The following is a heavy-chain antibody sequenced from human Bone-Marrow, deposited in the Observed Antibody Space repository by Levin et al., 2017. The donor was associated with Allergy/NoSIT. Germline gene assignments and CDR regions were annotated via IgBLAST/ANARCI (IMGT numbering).Heavy chain of an antibody. CDR1: GGTFSSYA. CDR2: IIPIFGTA. V-gene: IGHV1-69*13. J-gene: IGHJ5*02. CDR3: AREDMITIFGVVHTSFRFDP. D-gene: IGHD3-3*01. Sequence: ASVKVSCKASGGTFSSYAISWVRQAPGQGLEWMGGIIPIFGTANYAQKFQGRVTITADESTSTAYMELSSLRSEDTAVYYCAREDMITIFGVVHTSFRFDPWGQGTLVTVSS.